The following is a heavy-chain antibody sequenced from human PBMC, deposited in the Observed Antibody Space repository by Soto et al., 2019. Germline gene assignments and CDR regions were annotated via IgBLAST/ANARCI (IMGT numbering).Heavy chain of an antibody. D-gene: IGHD2-15*01. J-gene: IGHJ4*02. CDR3: SRVQSLESGRSSSCYLVFDH. CDR1: GYTFNSAG. CDR2: ISVDNGDT. Sequence: QVHLVQSGPEVKEPGASVRVSCKASGYTFNSAGLAWVRQAPGQGLEWMGWISVDNGDTKYAQKFQGRVTMTTDTSTTIAYLDLRSLIADDTAVFYCSRVQSLESGRSSSCYLVFDHWRKGTRVTVTS. V-gene: IGHV1-18*01.